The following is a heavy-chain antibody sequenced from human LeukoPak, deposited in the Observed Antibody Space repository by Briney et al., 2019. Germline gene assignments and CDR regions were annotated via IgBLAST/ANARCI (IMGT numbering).Heavy chain of an antibody. CDR1: GLSLSNYD. D-gene: IGHD2-21*02. Sequence: GGSLRLSCTASGLSLSNYDTHWVRQAPGKGLEWVAFIRYDGNYNYYADIVKGRFTISRDDSKNTMFLQMTNLRPDDTAVYFCAKDRMTVFESWGQGTLVTVSS. V-gene: IGHV3-30*02. CDR2: IRYDGNYN. J-gene: IGHJ4*02. CDR3: AKDRMTVFES.